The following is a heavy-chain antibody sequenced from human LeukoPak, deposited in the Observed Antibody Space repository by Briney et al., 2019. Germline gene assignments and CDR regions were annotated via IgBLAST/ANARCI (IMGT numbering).Heavy chain of an antibody. CDR3: ARHCSGGSCYKAFDY. CDR2: IYYSGST. J-gene: IGHJ4*02. CDR1: GGSFSGYY. Sequence: SETLSLTCAVYGGSFSGYYWSWIRQPPGKGLEWIGYIYYSGSTNYNPSLKSRVTISVDTSKNQFSLKLSSVTAADTAVYYCARHCSGGSCYKAFDYWGQGTLVTVSS. V-gene: IGHV4-59*01. D-gene: IGHD2-15*01.